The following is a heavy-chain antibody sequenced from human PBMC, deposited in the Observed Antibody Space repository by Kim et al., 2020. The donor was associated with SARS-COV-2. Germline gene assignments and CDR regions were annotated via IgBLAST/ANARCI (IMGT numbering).Heavy chain of an antibody. CDR2: ISSSSSTI. V-gene: IGHV3-48*02. CDR1: GFTFSSYS. Sequence: GGSLRLSCAASGFTFSSYSMNWVRQAPGKGLEWVSYISSSSSTIYYADSVKGRFTISRDNAKNSLYLQMNSLRDEDTAVYYCARARGFPTYYYDSSGPAGAFDIWGQGTMVTVSS. D-gene: IGHD3-22*01. J-gene: IGHJ3*02. CDR3: ARARGFPTYYYDSSGPAGAFDI.